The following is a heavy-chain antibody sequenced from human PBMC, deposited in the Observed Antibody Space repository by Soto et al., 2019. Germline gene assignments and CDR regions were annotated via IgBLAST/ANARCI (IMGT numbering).Heavy chain of an antibody. J-gene: IGHJ6*02. CDR2: INHSGST. CDR1: GGSFSGYY. V-gene: IGHV4-34*01. Sequence: QVQLQQWGAGLLKPSETLSLTCAVYGGSFSGYYWSWIRQPPGKGLEWIGEINHSGSTNYNPSLKSRVTISVDTSKNQFSLKLSSVTAADTAVYYCARRGAGFLWFGGMDVWGQGTTVTVSS. CDR3: ARRGAGFLWFGGMDV. D-gene: IGHD3-10*01.